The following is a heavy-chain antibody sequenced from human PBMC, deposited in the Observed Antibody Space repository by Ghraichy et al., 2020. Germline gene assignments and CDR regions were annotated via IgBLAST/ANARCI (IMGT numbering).Heavy chain of an antibody. CDR3: ARAPYILTGQDAFDI. Sequence: SETLSLTCTVSGGSITDDYWTWIRQPPGKGLEWVGRIYTSGSTIYNPSLKGRVTMSVDTSKNHFSLNLSSVTAADTAVYFCARAPYILTGQDAFDIWGQGIMVTVSS. D-gene: IGHD3-9*01. CDR1: GGSITDDY. V-gene: IGHV4-4*07. J-gene: IGHJ3*02. CDR2: IYTSGST.